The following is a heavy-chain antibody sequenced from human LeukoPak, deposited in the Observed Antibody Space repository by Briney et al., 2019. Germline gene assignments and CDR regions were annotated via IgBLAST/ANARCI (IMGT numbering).Heavy chain of an antibody. V-gene: IGHV4-59*01. CDR1: GGSISSYY. CDR3: ARGVSHGGYDYGGY. D-gene: IGHD5-12*01. J-gene: IGHJ4*02. Sequence: SETLSLACTVSGGSISSYYWSWIRQPPGKGLEWIGYIYYSGSTNYNPSLKSRVTISVDTSKNQFSLKLSSVTAADTAVYYCARGVSHGGYDYGGYWGQGTLVTVSS. CDR2: IYYSGST.